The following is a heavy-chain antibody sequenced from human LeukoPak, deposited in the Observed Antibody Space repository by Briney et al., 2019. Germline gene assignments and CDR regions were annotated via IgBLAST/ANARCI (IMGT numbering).Heavy chain of an antibody. V-gene: IGHV3-23*01. CDR2: ISGSGGST. Sequence: GGSLRLSCAASGFTVSSIYMSWVRQAPGKGLEWVSAISGSGGSTYYADSVKGRFTISRDNSKNTLYLQMNSLRAEDTAVYYCAKDFAYTTLLYFDYWGQGTLVTVSS. D-gene: IGHD1-1*01. CDR3: AKDFAYTTLLYFDY. CDR1: GFTVSSIY. J-gene: IGHJ4*02.